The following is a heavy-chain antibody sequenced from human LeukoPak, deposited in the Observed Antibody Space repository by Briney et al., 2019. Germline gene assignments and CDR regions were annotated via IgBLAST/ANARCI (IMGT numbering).Heavy chain of an antibody. Sequence: GGSLRLSCAASGFTFRNYAMSWVRQAPGKGLEWVSAISESGGSTYYADSVKGRFTISRDNSKNTLYLQINSLRAEDTAVYYCAKLIAVSGTDDYWGQGTLVTVSS. J-gene: IGHJ4*02. CDR2: ISESGGST. D-gene: IGHD6-19*01. CDR3: AKLIAVSGTDDY. CDR1: GFTFRNYA. V-gene: IGHV3-23*01.